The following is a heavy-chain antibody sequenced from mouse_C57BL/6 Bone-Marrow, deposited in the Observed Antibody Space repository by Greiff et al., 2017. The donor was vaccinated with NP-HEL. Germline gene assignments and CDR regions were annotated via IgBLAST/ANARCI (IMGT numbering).Heavy chain of an antibody. CDR3: ARNPHPTGPYFDY. Sequence: VQLQQPGAELVKPGASVKMSCKASGYTFTSYWITCVKQRPGQGLEWIGDIYPGSGSTNYNEKFKSKATLTVDTSSSTAYMQLSSLTSEDSAVYYCARNPHPTGPYFDYWGQGTTLTVSS. CDR1: GYTFTSYW. D-gene: IGHD4-1*01. V-gene: IGHV1-55*01. CDR2: IYPGSGST. J-gene: IGHJ2*01.